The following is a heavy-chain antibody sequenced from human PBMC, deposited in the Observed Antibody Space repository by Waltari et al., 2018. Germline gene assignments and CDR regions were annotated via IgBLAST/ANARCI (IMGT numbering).Heavy chain of an antibody. D-gene: IGHD1-7*01. V-gene: IGHV1-69*05. Sequence: QVQLVQSGAEVKKPGSSVKVSCKASGGTFSSYAISWVRQAPGQGLEWMGGIIPSFGTANYAQKFQGRVTITTDESTSTAYMELSSLRSEDTAVYYCARGTSRLYNWNYLDLDYWGQGTLVTVSS. CDR2: IIPSFGTA. J-gene: IGHJ4*02. CDR3: ARGTSRLYNWNYLDLDY. CDR1: GGTFSSYA.